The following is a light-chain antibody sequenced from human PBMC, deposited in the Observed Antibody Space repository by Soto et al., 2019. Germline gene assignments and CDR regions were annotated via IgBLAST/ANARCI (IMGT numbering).Light chain of an antibody. CDR3: QSYDSSLSGSV. Sequence: QSVLTQPPSVSGAPGQRVTISCTGSSSNIGARYDVHWYQQLPGTAPKLLIYGNNSRPSGVPDRFSGSKSGTSASLAITGLQAEDEADYYCQSYDSSLSGSVFGGGTKVTVL. V-gene: IGLV1-40*01. J-gene: IGLJ2*01. CDR1: SSNIGARYD. CDR2: GNN.